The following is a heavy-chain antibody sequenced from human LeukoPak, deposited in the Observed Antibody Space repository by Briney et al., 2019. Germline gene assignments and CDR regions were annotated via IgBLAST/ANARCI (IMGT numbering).Heavy chain of an antibody. D-gene: IGHD1-26*01. CDR2: ISYDGSNN. CDR1: GFTFSSYG. J-gene: IGHJ4*02. V-gene: IGHV3-30*18. Sequence: QPGGSLRLSCAASGFTFSSYGMHWVRQAPGKGLEWVAVISYDGSNNYYADSVKGRFTISRDNSKNTLYLQMNSLRAEDTAVYYCAKAPRPWVGGATGSRYYFDYWGQGTLVTVSS. CDR3: AKAPRPWVGGATGSRYYFDY.